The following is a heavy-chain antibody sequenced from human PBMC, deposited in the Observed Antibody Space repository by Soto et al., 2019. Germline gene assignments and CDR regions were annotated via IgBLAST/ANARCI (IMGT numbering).Heavy chain of an antibody. V-gene: IGHV4-4*02. D-gene: IGHD2-15*01. J-gene: IGHJ6*02. Sequence: SETLSLTCVVSGGSIRSTNWWAWVRQTPGKGLEWIGEVYHNGTSNYNPSLKGRATISVDRSKDQVSLRLNSVIDADTAVYYCARDLDRYCSVTSCHAMDVWGQGTPVTVSS. CDR1: GGSIRSTNW. CDR2: VYHNGTS. CDR3: ARDLDRYCSVTSCHAMDV.